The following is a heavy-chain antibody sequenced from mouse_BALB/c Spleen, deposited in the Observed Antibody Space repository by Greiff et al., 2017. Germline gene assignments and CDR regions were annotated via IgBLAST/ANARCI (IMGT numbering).Heavy chain of an antibody. J-gene: IGHJ1*01. CDR1: GYSITSDYA. CDR2: ISYSGST. V-gene: IGHV3-2*02. D-gene: IGHD1-1*01. Sequence: VQLQQSGPGLVKPSQSLSLTCTVTGYSITSDYAWNWIRQFPGNKLEWMGYISYSGSTSYNPSLKSRISITRDTSKNQFFLQLNSVTTEDTATYYCARRYGSSYWYFDVWGAGTTVTVSS. CDR3: ARRYGSSYWYFDV.